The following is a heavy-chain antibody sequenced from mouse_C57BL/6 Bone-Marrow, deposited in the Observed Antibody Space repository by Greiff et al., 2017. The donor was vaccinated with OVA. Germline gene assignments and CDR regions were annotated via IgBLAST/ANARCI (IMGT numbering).Heavy chain of an antibody. D-gene: IGHD2-2*01. Sequence: EVKLMESGGDLVKPGGSLKLSCAASGFTFSSYGMSWVRQTPDKRLEWVANISSGGSYTYYPESVKGRLTISRDNAKNTLYLQMSSLKSEDTAMYYCARQGYYGYDDWYCDVWGTGTTVTVSS. CDR2: ISSGGSYT. CDR1: GFTFSSYG. CDR3: ARQGYYGYDDWYCDV. V-gene: IGHV5-6*01. J-gene: IGHJ1*03.